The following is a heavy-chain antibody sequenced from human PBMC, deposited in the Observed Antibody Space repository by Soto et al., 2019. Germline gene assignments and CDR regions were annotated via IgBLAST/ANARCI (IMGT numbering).Heavy chain of an antibody. D-gene: IGHD6-19*01. V-gene: IGHV4-34*01. Sequence: SETLSLTCAVYGGSFSGYYWSWIRQPPEKGPEWIGEINHSGSTNYNPSLKTRVTISVDTSKNQFSLKLSSVTAADTAVYYCARGWGSGWYPDFDYWGQGTLVTVSS. CDR1: GGSFSGYY. CDR2: INHSGST. J-gene: IGHJ4*02. CDR3: ARGWGSGWYPDFDY.